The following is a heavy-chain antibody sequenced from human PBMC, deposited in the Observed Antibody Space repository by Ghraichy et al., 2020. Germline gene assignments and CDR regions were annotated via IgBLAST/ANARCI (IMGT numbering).Heavy chain of an antibody. CDR3: ARALARAHFYYGLDF. J-gene: IGHJ6*02. CDR2: MSSSGST. CDR1: GGSVSSGSYY. Sequence: SETLSLTCTVSGGSVSSGSYYWSWIRQPPGKGLELIGYMSSSGSTNYNPSLKNRVSISVDTSKTQFSLKLTSATAADTAMYYCARALARAHFYYGLDFWGQGTSVTVSS. D-gene: IGHD3-3*02. V-gene: IGHV4-61*01.